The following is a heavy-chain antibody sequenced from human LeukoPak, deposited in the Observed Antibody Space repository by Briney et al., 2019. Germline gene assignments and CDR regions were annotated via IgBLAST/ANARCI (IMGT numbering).Heavy chain of an antibody. CDR2: IRNRAQSYAT. J-gene: IGHJ4*02. V-gene: IGHV3-72*01. CDR1: GFTFSNAW. Sequence: GGSLRLSCAASGFTFSNAWMSWVRQAPGKGLEWVGRIRNRAQSYATEYAASVKGRFTISRDDSKNSVYLQMNRLKIEDAAVYFCARISSSGSTHLDYWGQGTLVTVPS. D-gene: IGHD3-22*01. CDR3: ARISSSGSTHLDY.